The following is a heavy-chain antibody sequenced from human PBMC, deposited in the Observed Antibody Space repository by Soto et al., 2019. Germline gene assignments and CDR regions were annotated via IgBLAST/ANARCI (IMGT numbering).Heavy chain of an antibody. CDR1: GFTFSSYA. V-gene: IGHV3-23*01. Sequence: EVQLLESGGGLVQPGGSLRLSCAASGFTFSSYAMSWVRQAPGKGLEWVSAISGSGGSTYYADSVKGRFTISRDNSKNTLYLQMNSLRAEDTAVYYCAKGGIAAAGTVPYGMDVWGQGTTVTASS. CDR3: AKGGIAAAGTVPYGMDV. J-gene: IGHJ6*02. CDR2: ISGSGGST. D-gene: IGHD6-13*01.